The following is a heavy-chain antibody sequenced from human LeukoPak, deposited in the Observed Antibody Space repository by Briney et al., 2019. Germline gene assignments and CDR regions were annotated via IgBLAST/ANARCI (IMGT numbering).Heavy chain of an antibody. D-gene: IGHD2-2*03. CDR3: ARAGYCSSTSCQWVPLV. V-gene: IGHV4-59*01. J-gene: IGHJ6*02. CDR1: GDSMKNYY. CDR2: IYYSGST. Sequence: SETLSLTCTVSGDSMKNYYWIWLRQSPGKGLEWLGYIYYSGSTYYNPSLKSRVTMSVDTSKKQFSLKLSSVTAADTAVYYCARAGYCSSTSCQWVPLVWGQGTTVTVSS.